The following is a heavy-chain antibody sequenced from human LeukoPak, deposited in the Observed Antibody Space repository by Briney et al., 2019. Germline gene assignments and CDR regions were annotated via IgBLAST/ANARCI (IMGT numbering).Heavy chain of an antibody. CDR3: ARSQIVDTAMVTSSDYFDY. CDR1: GGTFSSYA. D-gene: IGHD5-18*01. V-gene: IGHV1-69*04. Sequence: SVKVSCKASGGTFSSYAISWVRQAPGQGLEWMGRIIPIRGIANYAQKFQGRVTITADKSTSTAYMELSSLRSEDTAVYYCARSQIVDTAMVTSSDYFDYWGQGTLVTVSS. CDR2: IIPIRGIA. J-gene: IGHJ4*02.